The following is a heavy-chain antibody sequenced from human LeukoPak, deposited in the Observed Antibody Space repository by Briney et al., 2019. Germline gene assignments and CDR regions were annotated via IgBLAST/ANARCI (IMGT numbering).Heavy chain of an antibody. CDR2: IYYSGGT. CDR1: GFTFSSYS. Sequence: PGGSLRLSCAASGFTFSSYSMNWVRQPPGKGLEWIGNIYYSGGTFYTPSLKSRVTISVDTSKNQFSLKLSSVSAADTAVYYCARRSGYGFDYWGQGTLVTASS. CDR3: ARRSGYGFDY. V-gene: IGHV4-59*04. J-gene: IGHJ4*02. D-gene: IGHD6-13*01.